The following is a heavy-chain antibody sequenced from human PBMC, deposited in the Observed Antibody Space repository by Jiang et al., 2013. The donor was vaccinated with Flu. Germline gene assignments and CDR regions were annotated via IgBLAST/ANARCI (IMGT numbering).Heavy chain of an antibody. CDR2: IYSGGST. CDR1: GFTVSSNY. J-gene: IGHJ3*02. Sequence: AASGFTVSSNYMSWVRQAPGKGLEWVSVIYSGGSTYYADSVKGRFTISRDNSKNTLYLQMNSLRAEDTAVYYCARETREQLVVADDAFDIWGQGTMVTVSS. D-gene: IGHD6-6*01. CDR3: ARETREQLVVADDAFDI. V-gene: IGHV3-66*01.